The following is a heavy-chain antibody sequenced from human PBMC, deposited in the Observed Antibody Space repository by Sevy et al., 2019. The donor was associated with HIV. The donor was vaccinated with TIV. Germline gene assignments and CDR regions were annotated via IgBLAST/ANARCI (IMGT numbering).Heavy chain of an antibody. Sequence: GGSLRLSCAASGFSLSSYSMNWVRQAPGKGLEWVSYISSSSSTIYYADSVKGRFTISRDNAKNSLYLQMNSLRDEDTAVYYCAREGYDFWSGCVDVWGKGTTVTVSS. CDR2: ISSSSSTI. CDR1: GFSLSSYS. D-gene: IGHD3-3*01. V-gene: IGHV3-48*02. CDR3: AREGYDFWSGCVDV. J-gene: IGHJ6*04.